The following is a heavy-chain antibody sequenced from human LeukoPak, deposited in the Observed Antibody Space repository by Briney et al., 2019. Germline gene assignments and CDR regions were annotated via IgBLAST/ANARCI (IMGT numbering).Heavy chain of an antibody. Sequence: VASVKVSCKASGYTFTGYYMHWVRQAPGQGLEWMGRINPNSGDTNYAQKFQGRVTMTRDTSISTAYMELSRLRSDDTAVYYCHSGGFGEGGNGYNSDYWGQGTLVTVSS. D-gene: IGHD5-24*01. V-gene: IGHV1-2*06. CDR2: INPNSGDT. CDR1: GYTFTGYY. J-gene: IGHJ4*02. CDR3: HSGGFGEGGNGYNSDY.